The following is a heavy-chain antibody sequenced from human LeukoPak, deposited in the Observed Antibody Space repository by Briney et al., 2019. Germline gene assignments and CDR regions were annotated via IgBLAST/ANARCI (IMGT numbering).Heavy chain of an antibody. CDR2: MNSNSGNT. Sequence: ASVKVSCKASGYTFTSYDINWVRQATGQGLEWMGWMNSNSGNTGYAQKFQGRVTMTRNTSISTAYMELSSLRSEDTAVYYCARAPMGAYCSGGSCYYTRNWFDPWGQGTLVTVSS. CDR1: GYTFTSYD. J-gene: IGHJ5*02. V-gene: IGHV1-8*01. D-gene: IGHD2-15*01. CDR3: ARAPMGAYCSGGSCYYTRNWFDP.